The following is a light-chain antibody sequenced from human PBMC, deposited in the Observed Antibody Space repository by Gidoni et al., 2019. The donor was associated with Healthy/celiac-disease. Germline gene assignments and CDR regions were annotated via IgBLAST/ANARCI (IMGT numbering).Light chain of an antibody. Sequence: QSALTQPASVSGSPGQSITISVTGTSSDVGSYNLVSWYQQQPGKAPKLMIYEVSKRPPGVSNRFSGSKSGNTASLTISGLQAEDEADYYCCSYAGSSTVVFGGGTKLTVL. CDR1: SSDVGSYNL. J-gene: IGLJ2*01. V-gene: IGLV2-23*02. CDR2: EVS. CDR3: CSYAGSSTVV.